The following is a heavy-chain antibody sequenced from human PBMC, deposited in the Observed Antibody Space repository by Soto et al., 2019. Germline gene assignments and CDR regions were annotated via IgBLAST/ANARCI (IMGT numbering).Heavy chain of an antibody. CDR3: ARDLFSSTVTTAFFDY. CDR2: INPSGGST. Sequence: ASVKVSCKASGYTFTSYYMHWVRQAPGQGLEWMGIINPSGGSTSYAQKFQGRVTMTRDTSTSTVYMELSSLRSEDTAVYYCARDLFSSTVTTAFFDYWGQGTLVTVSS. J-gene: IGHJ4*02. D-gene: IGHD4-17*01. V-gene: IGHV1-46*01. CDR1: GYTFTSYY.